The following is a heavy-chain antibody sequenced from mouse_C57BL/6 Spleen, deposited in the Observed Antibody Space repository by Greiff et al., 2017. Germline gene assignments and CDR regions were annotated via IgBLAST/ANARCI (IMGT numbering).Heavy chain of an antibody. D-gene: IGHD4-1*01. CDR3: TRPRLGQDAWYFAV. CDR1: GFNFKDYY. J-gene: IGHJ1*03. V-gene: IGHV14-1*01. CDR2: IDPEDGDT. Sequence: VQLQQSGAELVRPGASVKLSCTASGFNFKDYYMHWVKQRPEQGLEWIGRIDPEDGDTEYAPKFQGKATMTADTSSTTAYLQLSSLTSEDTAVYYCTRPRLGQDAWYFAVWGTGTTVTVSS.